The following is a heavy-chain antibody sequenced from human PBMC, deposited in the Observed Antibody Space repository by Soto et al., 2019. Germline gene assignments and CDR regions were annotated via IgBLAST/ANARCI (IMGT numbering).Heavy chain of an antibody. CDR2: ISGNGGST. D-gene: IGHD6-6*01. V-gene: IGHV3-23*01. CDR3: AKGSEFSNSYTLDFDF. CDR1: GFTFSSYA. Sequence: GGSLRLSCAASGFTFSSYAMSWVRQAPGRGLEWVSIISGNGGSTYYAASVKGRFTISRDNTKNTLYLQMDSLTAEDTAVYYCAKGSEFSNSYTLDFDFWGQGSLVTVSS. J-gene: IGHJ4*02.